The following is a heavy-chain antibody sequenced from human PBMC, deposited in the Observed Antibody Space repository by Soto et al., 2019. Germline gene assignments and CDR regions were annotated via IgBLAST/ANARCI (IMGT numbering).Heavy chain of an antibody. V-gene: IGHV3-23*01. CDR1: GVTFSSYA. J-gene: IGHJ5*02. D-gene: IGHD1-26*01. CDR3: GSGIRQHPGRGRGWMGYIYYSGNTYYTPSLKSRVTISVDTSKTQFSLKLSSVTAADPAVFSWATVPGP. Sequence: PGGLLRDSWTASGVTFSSYAISWVRQAKEKGLEWVSGISGSGGSTDYADFVKGRFTIASDNSKNTRYLQMNSLRAEATAGGYYGSGIRQHPGRGRGWMGYIYYSGNTYYTPSLKSRVTISVDTSKTQFSLKLSSVTAADPAVFSWATVPGPWGQEPLVPAS. CDR2: ISGSGGST.